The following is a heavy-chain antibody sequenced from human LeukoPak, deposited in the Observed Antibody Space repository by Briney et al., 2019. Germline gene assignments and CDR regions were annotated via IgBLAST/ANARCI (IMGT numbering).Heavy chain of an antibody. CDR2: IYYSGST. CDR3: ARGGTYGGGADY. CDR1: GGSISSGGYS. Sequence: SQTLSLTCAVSGGSISSGGYSWSWIRQPPGKGLEWIGYIYYSGSTYNNPSLKSRVTISVDTSKNQFSLRLSSVTAADTAVYYCARGGTYGGGADYWGQGTLVTVSS. D-gene: IGHD1-26*01. V-gene: IGHV4-30-4*07. J-gene: IGHJ4*02.